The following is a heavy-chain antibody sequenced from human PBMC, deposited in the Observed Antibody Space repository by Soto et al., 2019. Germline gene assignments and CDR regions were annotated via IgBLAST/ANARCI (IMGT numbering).Heavy chain of an antibody. CDR2: IYYTGST. CDR1: GGSFSGYY. Sequence: SETLSLTCAVYGGSFSGYYWTWIRQPPGKGLEWIATIYYTGSTFYNPSLKSRVTISVDTSKNQFSLNLSFVTAADTAVYYCATMGTPATGLFYFDNWGQGTLVTV. CDR3: ATMGTPATGLFYFDN. J-gene: IGHJ4*02. V-gene: IGHV4-34*01. D-gene: IGHD1-7*01.